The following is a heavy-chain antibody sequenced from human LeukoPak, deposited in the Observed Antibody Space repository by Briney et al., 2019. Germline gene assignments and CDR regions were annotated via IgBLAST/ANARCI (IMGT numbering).Heavy chain of an antibody. J-gene: IGHJ4*02. V-gene: IGHV3-30*04. Sequence: GRSLRLSCATSGFTFSSYAMHWVRQAPGKGLEWVALISYDGSKKYYADSVRGRFTISRDNSKNTLYLQMTSLRAEDTAVCYCARDADIAVAGHFDYWGQGTLVTVSS. CDR1: GFTFSSYA. D-gene: IGHD6-19*01. CDR3: ARDADIAVAGHFDY. CDR2: ISYDGSKK.